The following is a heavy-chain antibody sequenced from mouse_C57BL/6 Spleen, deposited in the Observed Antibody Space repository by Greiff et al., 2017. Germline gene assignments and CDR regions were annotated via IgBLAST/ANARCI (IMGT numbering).Heavy chain of an antibody. D-gene: IGHD1-1*01. CDR3: ARRGKIYYDGSSLWYFDV. Sequence: VQLQQSGAELMKPGASVKLSCKATGYTFTGYWIEWVKQRPGHGLEWIGEILPGSGSTNYNEKFKGKATFTADTSSNTAYMQLSSLTTEDSAIYYCARRGKIYYDGSSLWYFDVWGTGTTVTVSS. CDR1: GYTFTGYW. CDR2: ILPGSGST. J-gene: IGHJ1*03. V-gene: IGHV1-9*01.